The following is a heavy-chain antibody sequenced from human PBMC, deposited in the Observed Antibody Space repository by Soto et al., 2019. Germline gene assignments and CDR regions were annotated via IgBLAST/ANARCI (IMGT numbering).Heavy chain of an antibody. V-gene: IGHV1-69*01. J-gene: IGHJ5*02. CDR2: IIPFFGTT. CDR1: GGAFSSYP. D-gene: IGHD2-15*01. Sequence: QVHLVQSGAEVKKPGSSVKVSCKASGGAFSSYPINWVRQAPGQGLEWMGGIIPFFGTTHSAQKFQDRLTITADESTSTTYMELSSLRSEDTAVYYCASRPVMEVAQYGNWFDPWGQGPLVTVNS. CDR3: ASRPVMEVAQYGNWFDP.